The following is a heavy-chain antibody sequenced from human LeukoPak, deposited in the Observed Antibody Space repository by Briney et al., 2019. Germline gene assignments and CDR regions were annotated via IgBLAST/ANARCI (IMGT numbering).Heavy chain of an antibody. D-gene: IGHD6-13*01. Sequence: GGSLRLSCAASGFTFSSYSMNWVRQAPGKGLEWVANIKQDGSEKYYVDSVKGRFTISRDNAKNSLYLQMNSLRAEDTAVYYCARDGTSWYYFDYWGQGTLVTVSS. CDR2: IKQDGSEK. J-gene: IGHJ4*02. CDR1: GFTFSSYS. CDR3: ARDGTSWYYFDY. V-gene: IGHV3-7*01.